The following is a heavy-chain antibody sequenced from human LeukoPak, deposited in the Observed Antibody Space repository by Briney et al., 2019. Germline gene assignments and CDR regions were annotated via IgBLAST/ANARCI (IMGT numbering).Heavy chain of an antibody. CDR2: IIPIFGTA. D-gene: IGHD6-6*01. V-gene: IGHV1-69*05. CDR3: ARESIAARHGFDY. Sequence: GASVKVSCKASGGTFSSYAISWVRQAPGQGLEWMRGIIPIFGTANYAQKFQGRVTITTDESTSTAYMELSSLRSEDTAVYYCARESIAARHGFDYWGQGTLVTVSS. J-gene: IGHJ4*02. CDR1: GGTFSSYA.